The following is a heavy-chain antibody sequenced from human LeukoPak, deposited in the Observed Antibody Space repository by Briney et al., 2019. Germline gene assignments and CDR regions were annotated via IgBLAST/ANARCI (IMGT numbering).Heavy chain of an antibody. V-gene: IGHV4-39*01. CDR2: IYSSGNS. D-gene: IGHD1-26*01. CDR3: ARRGIWELQIVNWFDT. CDR1: GDSITTNSYW. J-gene: IGHJ5*02. Sequence: SETLSLPCSISGDSITTNSYWWGWIRQSPGKGLEWIGSIYSSGNSYYNPSPMTRLSRASYTSKNQYSLTLTSVTAADTAIYYCARRGIWELQIVNWFDTWGQG.